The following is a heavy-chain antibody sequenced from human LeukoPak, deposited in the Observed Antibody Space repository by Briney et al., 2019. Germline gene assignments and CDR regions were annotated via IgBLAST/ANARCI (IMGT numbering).Heavy chain of an antibody. V-gene: IGHV3-30-3*01. CDR3: ARVRGYSGYDERGVDV. CDR2: ISYGGSNK. D-gene: IGHD5-12*01. CDR1: GFSFSSYS. Sequence: GGSLRLSCAASGFSFSSYSMHWFSQAPCKGLEWVAVISYGGSNKYYADSVQGRFTISRDNSKNTLYLQMNSLRAEDTAVYYCARVRGYSGYDERGVDVWGQGTTVTVSS. J-gene: IGHJ6*02.